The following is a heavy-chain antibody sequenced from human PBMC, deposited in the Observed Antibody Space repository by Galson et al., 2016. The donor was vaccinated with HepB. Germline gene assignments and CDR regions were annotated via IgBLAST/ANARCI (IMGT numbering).Heavy chain of an antibody. D-gene: IGHD6-13*01. CDR3: ARSTSDSSTWYVNYYYGMDV. Sequence: SLRLSCAASGFTSSTYWVNWVRQAPGKGLEWVAVISYDGSDKDYADSVKGRFTISRDNSKNMLYLQMNSLRNEDTAVYYCARSTSDSSTWYVNYYYGMDVWGQGTTVTVSS. V-gene: IGHV3-30-3*01. CDR2: ISYDGSDK. J-gene: IGHJ6*02. CDR1: GFTSSTYW.